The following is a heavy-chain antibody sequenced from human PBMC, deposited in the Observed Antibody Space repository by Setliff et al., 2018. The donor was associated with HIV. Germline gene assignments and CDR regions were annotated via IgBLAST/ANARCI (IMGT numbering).Heavy chain of an antibody. CDR2: ISYTGFA. CDR3: TREGRGDRAMVITRIDN. Sequence: SETLSLTCSVPGDSISSGSYLWGWLRQTPGKGLKWIGNISYTGFAYYNPSLKSRVTISLENSKTHFFLNLTSVTEADTAVYFCTREGRGDRAMVITRIDNWCQGKLVTVSS. V-gene: IGHV4-39*02. D-gene: IGHD1-20*01. CDR1: GDSISSGSYL. J-gene: IGHJ4*02.